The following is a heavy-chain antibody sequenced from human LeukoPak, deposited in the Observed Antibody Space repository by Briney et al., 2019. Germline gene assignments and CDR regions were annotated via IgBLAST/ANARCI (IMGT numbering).Heavy chain of an antibody. Sequence: GGSLRLSCAASGFTASSNYMTWVRQAPGQGLEWVSVIYFGGTTYYADSVKGRFTISRDNSKNTVYLQMNSLRVEDTAVYYCARGDGVYVYWGQGTLVTVSS. CDR3: ARGDGVYVY. CDR2: IYFGGTT. D-gene: IGHD5/OR15-5a*01. V-gene: IGHV3-53*01. CDR1: GFTASSNY. J-gene: IGHJ4*02.